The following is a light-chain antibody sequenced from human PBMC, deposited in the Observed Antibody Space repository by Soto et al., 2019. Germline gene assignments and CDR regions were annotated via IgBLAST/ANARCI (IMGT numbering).Light chain of an antibody. CDR3: QQGHNWPLT. CDR1: QSISTE. V-gene: IGKV3-15*01. Sequence: EIVMTQSPATLSVSPGERATLSCRASQSISTELAWYQQKPGQPPRLLIYSASTRATGVPARFTGSGSGSEFTLNISGLQSEGLAVYYCQQGHNWPLTFCQGTRLEI. CDR2: SAS. J-gene: IGKJ2*01.